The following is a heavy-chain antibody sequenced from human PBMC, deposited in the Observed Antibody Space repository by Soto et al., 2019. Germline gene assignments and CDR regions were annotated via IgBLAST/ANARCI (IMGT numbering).Heavy chain of an antibody. Sequence: QVQLVQSGAEVKKPGASVKVSCEASGYTFSSYGISWVRQAPGQGFEWRGWISGYNSITRYAQKFQGRVTMTTDTSTSTAYMELRSLGSDDTAVYYCARAFGSTDYWGQGTLVTVSS. V-gene: IGHV1-18*01. CDR1: GYTFSSYG. CDR2: ISGYNSIT. D-gene: IGHD6-13*01. J-gene: IGHJ4*02. CDR3: ARAFGSTDY.